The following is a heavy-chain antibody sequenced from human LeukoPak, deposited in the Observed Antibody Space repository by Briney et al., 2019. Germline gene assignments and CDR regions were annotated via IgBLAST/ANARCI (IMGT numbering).Heavy chain of an antibody. D-gene: IGHD2-15*01. CDR1: GFTFSSYI. CDR2: ISSGTNTI. J-gene: IGHJ6*02. Sequence: QPGGSLRLSCAASGFTFSSYILNWVRQAPGKGLEWVSSISSGTNTIYYADSVKGRFTISRDNSKNTLYLQMSSLRAEDTAVYFCVRGYSFGPYGMDVWGQGTTVTVSS. CDR3: VRGYSFGPYGMDV. V-gene: IGHV3-48*01.